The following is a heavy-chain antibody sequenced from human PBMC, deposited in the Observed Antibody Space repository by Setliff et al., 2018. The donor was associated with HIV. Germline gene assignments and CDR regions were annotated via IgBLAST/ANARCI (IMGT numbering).Heavy chain of an antibody. V-gene: IGHV3-74*01. J-gene: IGHJ6*03. CDR1: GFTFSSYW. CDR3: AKAFGYCSGGSCPVLMDV. Sequence: PGGSLRLSCAASGFTFSSYWMHWVRQAPGKGLVWVFGMNTDGSSTRYADSVKGRFTISRDNAKNTLYLQMNSLRPEDTALYYCAKAFGYCSGGSCPVLMDVWGKGTTVTVSS. D-gene: IGHD2-15*01. CDR2: MNTDGSST.